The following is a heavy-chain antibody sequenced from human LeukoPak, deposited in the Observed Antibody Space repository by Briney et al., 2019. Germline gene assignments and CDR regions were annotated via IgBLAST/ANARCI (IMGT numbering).Heavy chain of an antibody. CDR1: GFTFSSYA. CDR2: ISGSGGST. J-gene: IGHJ4*02. V-gene: IGHV3-23*01. Sequence: HSGGSLRLSCAASGFTFSSYAMSWVRQAPGKGLEWVSAISGSGGSTYYADSVKGRFTISRDNSKNTLYLQMNSLRAEDTAVYYCAKGGVIAAAGGEGFDYWGQGTLVTVSS. CDR3: AKGGVIAAAGGEGFDY. D-gene: IGHD6-13*01.